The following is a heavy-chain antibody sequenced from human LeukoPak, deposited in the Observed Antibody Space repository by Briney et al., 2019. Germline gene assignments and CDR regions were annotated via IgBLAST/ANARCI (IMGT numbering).Heavy chain of an antibody. Sequence: GESLNISCKGSGYSFTSYWMGWVRQMPGKGLEWMGIIYPGDSDTRYSPSFQGQDTISADKSISTAYLQWSSLKASDTAMYYCARRGIAVGEGTYFDYWGQGTLVTVSS. D-gene: IGHD6-19*01. CDR2: IYPGDSDT. V-gene: IGHV5-51*01. CDR1: GYSFTSYW. CDR3: ARRGIAVGEGTYFDY. J-gene: IGHJ4*02.